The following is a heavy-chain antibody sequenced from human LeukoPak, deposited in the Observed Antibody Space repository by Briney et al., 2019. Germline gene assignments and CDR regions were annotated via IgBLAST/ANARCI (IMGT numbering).Heavy chain of an antibody. CDR2: IYPGDSDT. CDR1: GYSFTSYW. D-gene: IGHD4-17*01. J-gene: IGHJ4*02. Sequence: GESLKISCKGSGYSFTSYWIGWVRQMPGKGLEWMGIIYPGDSDTRYSPSFQGQVTITADKSISTAYLQWSSLKASDTAMYYCATTTEDQPPPPDYWGQGTLVTVSS. V-gene: IGHV5-51*01. CDR3: ATTTEDQPPPPDY.